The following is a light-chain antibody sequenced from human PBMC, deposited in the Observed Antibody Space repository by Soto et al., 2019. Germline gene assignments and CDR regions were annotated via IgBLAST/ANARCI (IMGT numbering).Light chain of an antibody. J-gene: IGKJ2*01. CDR2: GAS. CDR3: QQRSNWPYT. V-gene: IGKV3D-20*02. Sequence: IVLTQSPGSLSFSPWERAALSCRASQSVSSSYLAWYQQKPGQAPRLLIYGASSRATGIPDRFSGSGSGTDFTLTISRLEPEYFAVYHCQQRSNWPYTFGQGTKVDIK. CDR1: QSVSSSY.